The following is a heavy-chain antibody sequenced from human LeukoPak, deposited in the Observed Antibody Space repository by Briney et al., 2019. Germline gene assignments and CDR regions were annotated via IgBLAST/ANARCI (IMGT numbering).Heavy chain of an antibody. Sequence: SETLSLTCAVYGGSFGGYYWSWIRQPPGKGLEWIGEINHSGSTNYNPSLKSRVTISVDTSKNQFSLKLSSVTAADTAVYYCARRYCSSTSCHPVYWGQGTLVTVSS. V-gene: IGHV4-34*01. D-gene: IGHD2-2*01. CDR2: INHSGST. CDR3: ARRYCSSTSCHPVY. J-gene: IGHJ4*02. CDR1: GGSFGGYY.